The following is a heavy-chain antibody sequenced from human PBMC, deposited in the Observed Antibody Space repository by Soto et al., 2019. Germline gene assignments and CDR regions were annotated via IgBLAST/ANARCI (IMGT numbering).Heavy chain of an antibody. CDR3: AREGGGYGGNF. D-gene: IGHD5-18*01. CDR1: GFTFSSYW. Sequence: GGPLRLSCAASGFTFSSYWMSWVRQAPGKGPEWVANIKDDGSEQHYVDSVKGRFSISRDNARNSLLLQMDSLGAEDTAVYFCAREGGGYGGNFWGKGTRVTFSS. V-gene: IGHV3-7*04. CDR2: IKDDGSEQ. J-gene: IGHJ4*02.